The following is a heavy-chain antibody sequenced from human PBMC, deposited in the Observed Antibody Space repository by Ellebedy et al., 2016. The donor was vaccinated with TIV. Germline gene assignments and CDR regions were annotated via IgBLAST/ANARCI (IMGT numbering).Heavy chain of an antibody. D-gene: IGHD1-1*01. V-gene: IGHV3-53*01. J-gene: IGHJ4*02. CDR3: ASSTTTPGAFDY. Sequence: GESLKISCAASGFTVSSNYMSWVRQAPGKGLEWVSVIYGGGSTSYADSVTGRFTISRDNSKNTLYLQMNSLRAEDTAVYYCASSTTTPGAFDYWGQGTLVTVSS. CDR1: GFTVSSNY. CDR2: IYGGGST.